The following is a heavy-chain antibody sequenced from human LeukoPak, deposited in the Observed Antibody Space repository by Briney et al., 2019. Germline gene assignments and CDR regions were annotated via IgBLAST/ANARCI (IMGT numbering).Heavy chain of an antibody. J-gene: IGHJ6*02. D-gene: IGHD3-10*01. V-gene: IGHV3-15*01. Sequence: PGGSLRLSCAASGFTFSNAWMSWVRQAPGKGLEWVGRIKSKTDGGTTDYAAPVKGRFTISRDDSKNTLYLQMNSLKTEDTALYYCSRGPILLWIHNGMDVWGQGTTVTVSS. CDR2: IKSKTDGGTT. CDR1: GFTFSNAW. CDR3: SRGPILLWIHNGMDV.